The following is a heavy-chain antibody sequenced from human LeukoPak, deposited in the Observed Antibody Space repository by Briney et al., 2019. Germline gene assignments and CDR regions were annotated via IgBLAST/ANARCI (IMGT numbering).Heavy chain of an antibody. J-gene: IGHJ3*02. Sequence: ASVKVSCKASGYTFTSYGISWVRQAPGQGLEWMGWISAYNGNTNYAQKFQGRVTITADESTSTAYMELSSLRSEDTAVYYCARERNAFDIWGQGTMVTVSS. CDR3: ARERNAFDI. CDR1: GYTFTSYG. V-gene: IGHV1-18*01. CDR2: ISAYNGNT.